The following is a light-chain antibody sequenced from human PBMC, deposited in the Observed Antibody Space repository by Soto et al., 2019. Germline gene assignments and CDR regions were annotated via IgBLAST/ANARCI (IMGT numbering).Light chain of an antibody. CDR2: DAS. CDR3: QQRSNWPTWT. Sequence: EIVLTPSPATLSSFPGDRVTPSCRPSQSVSSYLAWYQQKPGQAPRLLIYDASNRATGIPARFSGSGSGTDFTLTISSLEPEDFAVYYCQQRSNWPTWTFGQGTKVDIK. J-gene: IGKJ1*01. CDR1: QSVSSY. V-gene: IGKV3-11*01.